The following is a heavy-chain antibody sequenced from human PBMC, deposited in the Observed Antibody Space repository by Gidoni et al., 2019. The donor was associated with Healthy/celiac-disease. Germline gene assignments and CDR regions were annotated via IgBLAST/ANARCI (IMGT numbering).Heavy chain of an antibody. CDR2: IIPIFGTA. V-gene: IGHV1-69*01. D-gene: IGHD4-17*01. Sequence: QVQLVQSGAEVKKPGSSVKVSCKSSGGPFSSYAISWVRQAPGQGLEWMGGIIPIFGTANYAQKFQGRVTITADESTSTAYMELSSLRSEDTAVYYCARVDYGDYRGWYFDLWGRGTLVTVSS. CDR3: ARVDYGDYRGWYFDL. J-gene: IGHJ2*01. CDR1: GGPFSSYA.